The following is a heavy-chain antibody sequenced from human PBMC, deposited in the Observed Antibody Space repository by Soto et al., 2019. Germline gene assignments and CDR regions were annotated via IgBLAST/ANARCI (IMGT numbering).Heavy chain of an antibody. CDR1: GFIFSTYA. J-gene: IGHJ3*02. CDR2: ISNSGDSA. CDR3: AHPRGYGVFDAVDI. Sequence: PGGSLRLSCAASGFIFSTYAMNWVRQAPGKGLEWVSAISNSGDSAYYAESVRGRFTISRDNSMNTLYLQMRSLRPEDTAVYYCAHPRGYGVFDAVDIWGQGTMVTVSS. D-gene: IGHD4-17*01. V-gene: IGHV3-23*01.